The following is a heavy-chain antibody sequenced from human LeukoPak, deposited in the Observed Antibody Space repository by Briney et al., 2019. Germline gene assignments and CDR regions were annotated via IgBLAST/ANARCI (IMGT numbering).Heavy chain of an antibody. Sequence: ASVKVSCKASGYTFTGYYIHWVRQAPGQGLEWMGIINPSGGSTSYAQKFQGRVTMTRDTSTSTVYMELSSLRSEDTAVYYCAILGDPRGYYFDYWGQGTLVTVSS. V-gene: IGHV1-46*01. D-gene: IGHD4-17*01. CDR2: INPSGGST. CDR1: GYTFTGYY. J-gene: IGHJ4*02. CDR3: AILGDPRGYYFDY.